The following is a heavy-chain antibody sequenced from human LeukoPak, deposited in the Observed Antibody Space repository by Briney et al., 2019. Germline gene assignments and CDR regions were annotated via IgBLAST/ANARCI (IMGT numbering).Heavy chain of an antibody. J-gene: IGHJ4*02. V-gene: IGHV3-30*03. CDR1: GFTFSSYG. D-gene: IGHD5-18*01. CDR3: ARALEGDTAMVTDY. CDR2: ISYDGSNK. Sequence: PGRSLRLSCAASGFTFSSYGMHWVRQAPGKGLEWVAVISYDGSNKYYADSVKGRFTISRDNSKNTLYLQMNSLRAEDTAVYYCARALEGDTAMVTDYWGQGTLVTVSS.